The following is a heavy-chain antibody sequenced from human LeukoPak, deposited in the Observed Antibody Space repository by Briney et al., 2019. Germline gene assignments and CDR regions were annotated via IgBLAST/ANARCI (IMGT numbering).Heavy chain of an antibody. V-gene: IGHV4-39*01. CDR1: GGSISSSSYC. J-gene: IGHJ4*02. CDR3: ARLGGDGYNSGFF. D-gene: IGHD5-12*01. Sequence: SETLSLTCTVSGGSISSSSYCWGWIRQPPGTGLEWIGSIYYSGSTYYNPSLKSRVTISVDTSKNQFSLKLSSVTAADTAVYYCARLGGDGYNSGFFWGQGTLVTVSS. CDR2: IYYSGST.